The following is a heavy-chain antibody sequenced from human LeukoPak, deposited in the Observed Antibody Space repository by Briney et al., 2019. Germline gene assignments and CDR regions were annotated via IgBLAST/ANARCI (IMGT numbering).Heavy chain of an antibody. J-gene: IGHJ4*02. CDR2: ISAYNGNT. V-gene: IGHV1-18*01. CDR1: GYIFTSYG. Sequence: ASVKVSCKASGYIFTSYGISWVRQAPGQGLEWMGWISAYNGNTNHAQNFQGRVTVTTETSTSTAYMELRSLRSDDTAVYYCARASDSSGRDYWGQGTLVTVSS. CDR3: ARASDSSGRDY. D-gene: IGHD3-22*01.